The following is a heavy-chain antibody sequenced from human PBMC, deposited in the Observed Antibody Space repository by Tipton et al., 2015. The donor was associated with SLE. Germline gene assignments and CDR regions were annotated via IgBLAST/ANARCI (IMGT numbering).Heavy chain of an antibody. V-gene: IGHV3-9*01. CDR1: GFTFDDYA. J-gene: IGHJ3*02. Sequence: SLRLSCAASGFTFDDYAMHWVRQAPGKGLEWVSGISWNSGSIGYADSVKGRFTISRDNAKNSLYLQMNSLRAEDTALYYCAKDKGPQVVSYAFDIWGQGTIVTVSS. CDR3: AKDKGPQVVSYAFDI. CDR2: ISWNSGSI. D-gene: IGHD3-22*01.